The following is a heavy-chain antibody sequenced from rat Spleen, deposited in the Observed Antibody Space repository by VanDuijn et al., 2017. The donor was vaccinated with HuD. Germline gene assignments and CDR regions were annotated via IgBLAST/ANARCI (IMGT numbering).Heavy chain of an antibody. CDR2: INPDGGRT. CDR1: GFTFSSYW. J-gene: IGHJ2*01. V-gene: IGHV5-58*01. Sequence: EVQLVETGGGLVQPGRSLKLSCVASGFTFSSYWMFWIRQAPGKGLEWVSSINPDGGRTYYPDSVKGRFTISRDNAENTVYLQMDSLRSEDTATYYCTTGTTRVPFDYWGQGVMVTVSS. D-gene: IGHD1-4*01. CDR3: TTGTTRVPFDY.